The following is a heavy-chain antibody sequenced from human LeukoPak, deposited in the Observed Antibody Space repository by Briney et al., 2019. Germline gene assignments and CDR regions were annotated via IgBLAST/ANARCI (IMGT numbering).Heavy chain of an antibody. V-gene: IGHV3-74*01. J-gene: IGHJ4*02. CDR3: ARGKYDYDSSAYYYQFDY. Sequence: PGGSLRLSCAASGFSFSSYWMHWVRQAPGKGLVWVSRIKSDESRTDYADFVKGRFTISRDNAKNTLFLQMNSLRVEDTAVYYCARGKYDYDSSAYYYQFDYWGQGTLVTVSS. D-gene: IGHD3-22*01. CDR1: GFSFSSYW. CDR2: IKSDESRT.